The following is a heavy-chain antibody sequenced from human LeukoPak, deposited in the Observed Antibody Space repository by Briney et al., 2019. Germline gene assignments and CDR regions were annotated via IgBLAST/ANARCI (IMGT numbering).Heavy chain of an antibody. D-gene: IGHD3-22*01. CDR1: GGSISSGGYS. V-gene: IGHV4-30-2*01. CDR2: IYHSGST. Sequence: MSSETLSLTCAVSGGSISSGGYSWSWIRQPPGKGLEWIGYIYHSGSTNYNPSLKSRVTISVDTSKNQFSLKLSSVTAADTAVYYCARGPRYYDSSGYGPRFDYWGQGTLVTVSS. CDR3: ARGPRYYDSSGYGPRFDY. J-gene: IGHJ4*02.